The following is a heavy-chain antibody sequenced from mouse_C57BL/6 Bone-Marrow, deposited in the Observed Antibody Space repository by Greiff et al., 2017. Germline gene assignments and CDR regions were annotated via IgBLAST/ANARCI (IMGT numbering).Heavy chain of an antibody. D-gene: IGHD3-3*01. CDR3: ASRGWYFDY. CDR2: IDPSDSYT. J-gene: IGHJ2*01. CDR1: GYTFTSYW. Sequence: QVQLQQPGAELVMPGASVKLSCKASGYTFTSYWMHWVKQRPGQGLEWIGEIDPSDSYTNYNQKFKGKSTLTVDTSSSTAYMQLSSLTSVDSAVYYCASRGWYFDYWGQGTTLTVSS. V-gene: IGHV1-69*01.